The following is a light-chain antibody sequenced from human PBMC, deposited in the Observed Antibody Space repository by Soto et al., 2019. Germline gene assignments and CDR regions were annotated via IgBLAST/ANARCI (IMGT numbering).Light chain of an antibody. CDR2: SNN. CDR3: AAWDDSRSGSVV. CDR1: SSNIGSNF. V-gene: IGLV1-47*01. J-gene: IGLJ2*01. Sequence: QLVLTQPPSASGTPGQRVTISCSGSSSNIGSNFVFWYQQLPGTAPRLLIHSNNQRPSGVPGRFSGSKSGTSASLAISGLRSDDEAEYYCAAWDDSRSGSVVFGGGTKVTVL.